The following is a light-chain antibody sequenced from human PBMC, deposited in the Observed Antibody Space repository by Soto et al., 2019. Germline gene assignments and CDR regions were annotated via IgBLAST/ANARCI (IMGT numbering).Light chain of an antibody. Sequence: QSALTQPASVSGSPGQSITISCTGTSRDVGGYNYVSWYKQHPDRAPKVMIYEVSNRPSGVSNRFSGSKSGNTASLTISGRQAEDEDDYYCSSFTSSSTLVVFGAGTKVTVL. CDR2: EVS. CDR1: SRDVGGYNY. V-gene: IGLV2-14*01. CDR3: SSFTSSSTLVV. J-gene: IGLJ1*01.